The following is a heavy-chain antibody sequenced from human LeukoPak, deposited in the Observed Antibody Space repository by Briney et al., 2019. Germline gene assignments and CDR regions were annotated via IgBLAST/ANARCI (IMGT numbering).Heavy chain of an antibody. CDR1: GYSISSGYY. CDR2: IYHSGST. D-gene: IGHD6-13*01. CDR3: ARVRGGSSWDAFDI. J-gene: IGHJ3*02. Sequence: SETLSLTCTVSGYSISSGYYWGWIRQPPGKGLEWIGSIYHSGSTYYNPSLKSRVTISVDTSKNQFSLKLSSVTAADTAVYYCARVRGGSSWDAFDIWGQGTMVTVSS. V-gene: IGHV4-38-2*02.